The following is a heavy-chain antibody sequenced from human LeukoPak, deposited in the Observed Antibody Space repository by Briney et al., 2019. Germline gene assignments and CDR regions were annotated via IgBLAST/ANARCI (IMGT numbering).Heavy chain of an antibody. CDR3: TASITRGYAFDI. J-gene: IGHJ3*02. Sequence: GGSLRLSCTVSGFTFGEYAMSWFRQAPGKGLEWVGFIRSKAYGGTTEYAASVKGRFTISRDDSKSIAYLQMNSLKTEDTAVYYCTASITRGYAFDIWGQGTMVTVSS. CDR1: GFTFGEYA. V-gene: IGHV3-49*03. D-gene: IGHD3-3*02. CDR2: IRSKAYGGTT.